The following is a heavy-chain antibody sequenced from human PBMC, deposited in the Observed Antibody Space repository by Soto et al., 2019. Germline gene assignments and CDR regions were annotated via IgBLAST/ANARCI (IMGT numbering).Heavy chain of an antibody. J-gene: IGHJ6*01. Sequence: PSETLSLTCTVSGGSISSSSYYLGWIRHPPGKGLEWVGSLYYSWSTYYNPSLKSRVTISVDTSKNQFSLNLSSVTAADTAVYYGATLSTLRGVSYYYYGMDVWGEGTRVTVSS. CDR3: ATLSTLRGVSYYYYGMDV. CDR2: LYYSWST. V-gene: IGHV4-39*01. CDR1: GGSISSSSYY. D-gene: IGHD3-10*01.